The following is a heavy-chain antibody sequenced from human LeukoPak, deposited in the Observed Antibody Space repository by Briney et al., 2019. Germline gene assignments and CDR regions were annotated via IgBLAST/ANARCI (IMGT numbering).Heavy chain of an antibody. CDR2: ISSGSTYI. CDR3: ARLGYCSGGSCSSFDY. D-gene: IGHD2-15*01. CDR1: GFTFSSYV. Sequence: GQSLRVSCAASGFTFSSYVMNWVRKAPGRGLEWVSSISSGSTYIYYADSVKGRFTISRDNAKNSLYLQMNSLRAEDTAVYYCARLGYCSGGSCSSFDYWGQGTLVTVSS. J-gene: IGHJ4*02. V-gene: IGHV3-21*01.